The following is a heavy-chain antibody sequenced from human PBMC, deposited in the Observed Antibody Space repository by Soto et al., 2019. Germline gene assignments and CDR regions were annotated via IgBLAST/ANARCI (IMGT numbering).Heavy chain of an antibody. D-gene: IGHD4-17*01. CDR1: GYSISSSNW. CDR3: ARRYGDYVSYYYGMDV. V-gene: IGHV4-4*02. J-gene: IGHJ6*02. CDR2: IYHSGST. Sequence: SETLSLTCAVSGYSISSSNWWSWVRPPPGKGLEWIGEIYHSGSTNYNPSLKSRVTISVDKSKNQFSLKLSSVTAADTAVYYCARRYGDYVSYYYGMDVWGQGTTVTVSS.